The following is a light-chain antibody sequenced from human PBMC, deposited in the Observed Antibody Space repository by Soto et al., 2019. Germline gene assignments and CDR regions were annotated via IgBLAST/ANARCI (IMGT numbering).Light chain of an antibody. CDR2: DVS. Sequence: QSALTQPRSVSGSPGQSVTISCTGTSSDVGTYNYVSWYQQDPGKAPKLMIYDVSQRPSGVPDRFSGSKSGNTASLTISGLQAEDESDYYCCSYAGIYTSVFGGGTKVTVL. J-gene: IGLJ2*01. CDR1: SSDVGTYNY. V-gene: IGLV2-11*01. CDR3: CSYAGIYTSV.